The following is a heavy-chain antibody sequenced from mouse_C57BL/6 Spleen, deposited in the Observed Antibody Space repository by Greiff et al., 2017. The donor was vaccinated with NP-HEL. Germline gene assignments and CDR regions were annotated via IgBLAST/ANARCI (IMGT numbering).Heavy chain of an antibody. Sequence: VQLQQSGPELVKPGASVKISCKASGYAFSSSWMNWVKQRPGKGLEWIGRIYPGDGDTNYNGKFKGKATLTADKSSSTAYMPLSSLTSEDSAVYFCARPLVHSFAYWGQGTLVTVSA. V-gene: IGHV1-82*01. CDR2: IYPGDGDT. CDR3: ARPLVHSFAY. J-gene: IGHJ3*01. CDR1: GYAFSSSW.